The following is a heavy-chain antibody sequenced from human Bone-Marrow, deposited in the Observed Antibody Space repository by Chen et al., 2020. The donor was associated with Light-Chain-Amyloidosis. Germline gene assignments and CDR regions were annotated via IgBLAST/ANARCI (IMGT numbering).Heavy chain of an antibody. CDR3: ARVNPNCDFWSGYYWHFDY. J-gene: IGHJ4*02. D-gene: IGHD3-3*01. V-gene: IGHV4-34*01. CDR1: GGSFSGYY. Sequence: QVQLQQWGAGLLKPSETLSLTCAVYGGSFSGYYWSWIRQPPGKGLEWIGEINHSGSTNYNPSLKSRVTISVDTSKNQFSLKLSSVTAADTAVYYCARVNPNCDFWSGYYWHFDYWGQGTLVTVSS. CDR2: INHSGST.